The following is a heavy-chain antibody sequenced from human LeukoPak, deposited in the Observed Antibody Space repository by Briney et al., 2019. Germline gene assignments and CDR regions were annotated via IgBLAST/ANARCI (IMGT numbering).Heavy chain of an antibody. J-gene: IGHJ4*02. D-gene: IGHD2-8*02. CDR2: IYSVGST. V-gene: IGHV3-53*01. CDR3: ASPRDCTGDTCYFDY. Sequence: GGSLRLSCAASGVTVSSNYMSWVRQAPGRGLEWVSVIYSVGSTYYADSVKGRFTISRDNSKSTLYLQVNSLRVEDTAVYYCASPRDCTGDTCYFDYWGQGTLVTVSS. CDR1: GVTVSSNY.